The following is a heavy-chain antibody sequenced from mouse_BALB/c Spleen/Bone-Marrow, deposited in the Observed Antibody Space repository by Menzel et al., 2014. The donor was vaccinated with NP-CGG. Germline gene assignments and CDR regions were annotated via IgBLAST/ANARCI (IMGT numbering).Heavy chain of an antibody. CDR1: GFDFSRYW. D-gene: IGHD1-1*01. J-gene: IGHJ1*01. CDR3: ARLNYYGNLFV. CDR2: INPDSSTI. V-gene: IGHV4-1*02. Sequence: DVHLVESGGGLVQPGGSLKLSCAASGFDFSRYWMSWVRQVPGKGLEWIGEINPDSSTINYTPSLKDKFIISRDNAKNTLHLQMSKVRSEDTALYYCARLNYYGNLFVWGAGTTVTVSS.